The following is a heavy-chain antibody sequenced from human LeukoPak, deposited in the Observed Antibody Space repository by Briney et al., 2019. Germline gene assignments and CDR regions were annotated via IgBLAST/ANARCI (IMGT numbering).Heavy chain of an antibody. CDR3: ARGRTDIVVVPAAYGTYCYYGMDV. V-gene: IGHV1-8*01. CDR1: GYTFTSYD. J-gene: IGHJ6*02. CDR2: MNPNSGNT. Sequence: ASVKVSCKASGYTFTSYDINWVRQATGQGLEWMGWMNPNSGNTGYAQKFQGRVTMTRNTSISTAYMELSSLRSEDTAVYYCARGRTDIVVVPAAYGTYCYYGMDVWGQGTTVTVSS. D-gene: IGHD2-2*01.